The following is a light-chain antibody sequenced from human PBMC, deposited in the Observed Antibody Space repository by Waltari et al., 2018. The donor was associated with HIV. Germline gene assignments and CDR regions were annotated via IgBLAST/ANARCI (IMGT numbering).Light chain of an antibody. J-gene: IGKJ5*01. CDR2: STF. Sequence: EIVMTQSPATLSVSPGETATLSCRASQRITPNLAWYQQKPGQAPRLLIYSTFTRATDIPARFSGSGFGTEFTLTISGLQSEDFAVYYCQQHDYWPPAFGQGTRLDIK. V-gene: IGKV3-15*01. CDR1: QRITPN. CDR3: QQHDYWPPA.